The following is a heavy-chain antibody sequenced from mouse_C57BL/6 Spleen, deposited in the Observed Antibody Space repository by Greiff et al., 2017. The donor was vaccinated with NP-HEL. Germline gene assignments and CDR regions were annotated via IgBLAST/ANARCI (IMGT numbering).Heavy chain of an antibody. D-gene: IGHD2-1*01. CDR2: ISDGGSYT. CDR1: GFTFSSYA. V-gene: IGHV5-4*01. CDR3: ARGACNYIYAMDY. Sequence: EVHLVESGGGLVKPGGSLKLSCAASGFTFSSYAMSWVRQTPEKRLEWVATISDGGSYTYYPDNVKGRFTISRDNAKNNLYLQMSHLKSEDTAMYYCARGACNYIYAMDYWGQGTSVTVSS. J-gene: IGHJ4*01.